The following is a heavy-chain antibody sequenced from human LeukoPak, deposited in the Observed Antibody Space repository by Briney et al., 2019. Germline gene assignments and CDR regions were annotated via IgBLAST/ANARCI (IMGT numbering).Heavy chain of an antibody. J-gene: IGHJ4*02. D-gene: IGHD2-21*01. V-gene: IGHV4-34*01. CDR3: ATAYGGYGDY. CDR1: GGSFSGYY. Sequence: SETLSLTCAVYGGSFSGYYWSWIRQPPGKGLEWIGEINHSGSTSYNPSLESRVTISVDTSKRQFSLKLSSVTAADTAIYYCATAYGGYGDYWGQGTLVTVSS. CDR2: INHSGST.